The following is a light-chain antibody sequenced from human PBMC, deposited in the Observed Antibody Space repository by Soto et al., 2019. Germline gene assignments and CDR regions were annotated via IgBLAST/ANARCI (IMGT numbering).Light chain of an antibody. CDR2: GAS. CDR1: QSVSSTY. CDR3: QQYGSSSPIT. J-gene: IGKJ5*01. Sequence: EIVLTQSPGTLSLSAGERATLSCRASQSVSSTYLAWYQQKPGQAPRLLIYGASSRATGIPDRFSGSGSGTDFTLTISRLEPEDFAVYYCQQYGSSSPITFGQETRLEIK. V-gene: IGKV3-20*01.